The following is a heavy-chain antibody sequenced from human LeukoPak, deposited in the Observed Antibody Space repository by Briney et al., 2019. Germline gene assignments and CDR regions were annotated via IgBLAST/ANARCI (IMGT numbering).Heavy chain of an antibody. Sequence: SETLSLTCTVSGGSISSYYWDWIRQPAGKGLEWIGRIYTSGNTNYNPSLKSRVTMSVDTSKNHFSLKLTSVTAADTAVYYCASRWVGSGDYYLFVYWGRGTRVTVAS. D-gene: IGHD4-17*01. V-gene: IGHV4-4*07. CDR1: GGSISSYY. CDR3: ASRWVGSGDYYLFVY. CDR2: IYTSGNT. J-gene: IGHJ4*02.